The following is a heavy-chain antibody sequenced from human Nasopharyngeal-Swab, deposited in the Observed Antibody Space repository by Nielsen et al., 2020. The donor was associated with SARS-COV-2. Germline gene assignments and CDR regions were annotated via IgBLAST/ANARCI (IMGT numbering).Heavy chain of an antibody. Sequence: PGKGLEWIGYIYYSGSTNYNPSLKSRVTISVDTSKNQFSLKLSSVTAADTAVYYCAIGGGGSYYYGMDVWGRGTTVTVSS. D-gene: IGHD3-16*01. J-gene: IGHJ6*02. CDR2: IYYSGST. CDR3: AIGGGGSYYYGMDV. V-gene: IGHV4-59*13.